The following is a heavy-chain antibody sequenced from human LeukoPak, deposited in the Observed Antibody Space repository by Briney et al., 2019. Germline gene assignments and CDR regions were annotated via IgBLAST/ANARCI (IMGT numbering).Heavy chain of an antibody. CDR2: IKQDGSEK. Sequence: GGSLRLSCAASGFTFSLYRMSWVRQAPGKGLEWVANIKQDGSEKYYVDSVKGRFTISRDNAKNSLYLQMNSLRAEDTAIYYCARDGDTSGYSDWGQGTLVTVSS. CDR3: ARDGDTSGYSD. V-gene: IGHV3-7*01. CDR1: GFTFSLYR. D-gene: IGHD3-22*01. J-gene: IGHJ1*01.